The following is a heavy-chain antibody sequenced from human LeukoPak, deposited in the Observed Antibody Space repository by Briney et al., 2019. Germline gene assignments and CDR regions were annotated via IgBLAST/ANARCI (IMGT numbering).Heavy chain of an antibody. D-gene: IGHD2-15*01. Sequence: SETLSLTCAVYGGSFSGYYWSWIRQPPGKGLEWIGEINHSGSTNYNPSLKSRVTISVDTSKNQFSLKLSSATAADTAVYYCARGRDIVVVVAATIYNYWGQGTLVTVSS. J-gene: IGHJ4*02. V-gene: IGHV4-34*01. CDR2: INHSGST. CDR1: GGSFSGYY. CDR3: ARGRDIVVVVAATIYNY.